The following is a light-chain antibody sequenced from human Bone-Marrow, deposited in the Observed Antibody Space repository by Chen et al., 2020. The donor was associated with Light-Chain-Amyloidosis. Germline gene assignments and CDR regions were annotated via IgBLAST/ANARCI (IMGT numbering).Light chain of an antibody. CDR1: QGVLYSSNNKNY. J-gene: IGKJ5*01. CDR3: QQYYNAPIT. V-gene: IGKV4-1*01. Sequence: DIVMTQSQDSLVASLGEWATINFKSCQGVLYSSNNKNYLAWYQQKQGHPPKLLIKWASTRESGFPDRFSGSGSATDFTLTISSMQAEDAAVYYCQQYYNAPITFGQGTRLEIK. CDR2: WAS.